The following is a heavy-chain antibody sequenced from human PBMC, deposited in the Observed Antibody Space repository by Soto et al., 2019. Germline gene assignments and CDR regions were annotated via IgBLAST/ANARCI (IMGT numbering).Heavy chain of an antibody. CDR3: ARQRKLRFLEWLPPDYYYGMDV. V-gene: IGHV3-21*01. CDR2: ISSSSSYI. J-gene: IGHJ6*02. Sequence: PGGSLRLSCAASGCTFSSYSMNWVRQAPGKGLEWVSSISSSSSYIYYADSVKGRFTISRGNAKNSLYLQMNSLRAEDTAVYYCARQRKLRFLEWLPPDYYYGMDVWGQGTTVTVSS. D-gene: IGHD3-3*01. CDR1: GCTFSSYS.